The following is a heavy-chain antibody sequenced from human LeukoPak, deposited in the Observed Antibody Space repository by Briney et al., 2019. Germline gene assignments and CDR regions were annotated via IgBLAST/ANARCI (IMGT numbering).Heavy chain of an antibody. CDR1: GYTFTGYY. CDR2: INPNSGST. J-gene: IGHJ6*03. Sequence: ASVKVSCKASGYTFTGYYIHWVRQAPGQGLEWMGWINPNSGSTNQAQKFQGRVTLTRDTSISTAYMELSRLRSDHTAVYYCARDLRPTTVTRTIYSYYMDVWGKGTTVTVSS. CDR3: ARDLRPTTVTRTIYSYYMDV. V-gene: IGHV1-2*02. D-gene: IGHD4-17*01.